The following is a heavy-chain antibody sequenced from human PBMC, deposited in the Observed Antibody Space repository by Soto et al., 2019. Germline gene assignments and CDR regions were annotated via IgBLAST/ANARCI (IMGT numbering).Heavy chain of an antibody. V-gene: IGHV3-23*01. CDR1: GFTFSSYA. CDR2: ISGSGGST. J-gene: IGHJ4*02. Sequence: GGSLRLSCSDSGFTFSSYAMRWVRQAPGKGLEWVSAISGSGGSTYYADSVKGRFTISRDNSKNTLYLQMNSLRAEDTAVYYCAKDHGGNWDYWGQGTRVSVSS. D-gene: IGHD2-15*01. CDR3: AKDHGGNWDY.